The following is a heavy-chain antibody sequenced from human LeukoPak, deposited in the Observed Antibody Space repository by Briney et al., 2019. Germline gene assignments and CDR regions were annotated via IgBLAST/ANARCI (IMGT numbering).Heavy chain of an antibody. V-gene: IGHV3-7*01. CDR1: GFTFSSYR. Sequence: GGSLRLSCAASGFTFSSYRMSWVRQAPGKGLEWVANIKQDGSEKYYVDSVKGRFTISRDNAKNSLYLQMNSLRAEDTAVYYCARDNSGDGYNSDYWGQGTLVTVSS. CDR3: ARDNSGDGYNSDY. J-gene: IGHJ4*02. D-gene: IGHD5-24*01. CDR2: IKQDGSEK.